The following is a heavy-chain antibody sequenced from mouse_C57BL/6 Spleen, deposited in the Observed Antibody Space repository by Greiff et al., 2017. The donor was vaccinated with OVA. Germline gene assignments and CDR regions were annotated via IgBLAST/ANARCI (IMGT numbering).Heavy chain of an antibody. J-gene: IGHJ3*01. Sequence: VQRVESGPGLVAPSQSLSITCTVSGFSLTSYAISWVRQPPGKGLEWLGVIWTGGCTNYNSALKSRLSISKDNSKSQVFLKMNSLQTDDTARYYCAIYEAWFAYWGQGTLVTVSA. V-gene: IGHV2-9-1*01. CDR1: GFSLTSYA. CDR2: IWTGGCT. CDR3: AIYEAWFAY. D-gene: IGHD2-3*01.